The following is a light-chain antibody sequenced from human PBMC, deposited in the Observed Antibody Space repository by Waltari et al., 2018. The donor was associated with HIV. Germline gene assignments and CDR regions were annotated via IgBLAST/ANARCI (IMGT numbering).Light chain of an antibody. CDR2: ADR. V-gene: IGLV6-57*02. J-gene: IGLJ2*01. Sequence: FMLTPPHSVSESPGTTVTISCTGSSGRTASNSVQSFQQRPGSAPTTVIYADRQRPSGVPYRSSGSIDSSSNSAYLTISGLKTEDEADYYCQSYDTSSHVVFGGGTKLTVL. CDR1: SGRTASNS. CDR3: QSYDTSSHVV.